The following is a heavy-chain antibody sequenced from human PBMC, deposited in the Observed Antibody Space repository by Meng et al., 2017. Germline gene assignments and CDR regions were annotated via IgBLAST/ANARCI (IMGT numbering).Heavy chain of an antibody. CDR2: IYPGDSDT. D-gene: IGHD2-21*02. CDR3: ATWAYCGGDCYVDY. V-gene: IGHV5-51*01. J-gene: IGHJ4*02. CDR1: GFTFSSNY. Sequence: VQVAEFGDGFMQPGGSLRLSRAAYGFTFSSNYMSWVRQAPGKGLEWMGIIYPGDSDTRYSPSFQGQVTFSADKSISTAYLQWSSLKASDTAIYYCATWAYCGGDCYVDYWGQGTLVTVSS.